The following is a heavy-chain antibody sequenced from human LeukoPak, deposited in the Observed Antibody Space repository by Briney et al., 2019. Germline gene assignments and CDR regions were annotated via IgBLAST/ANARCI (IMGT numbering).Heavy chain of an antibody. Sequence: GGSLRLSCAASGFTFSSYWMGWVRHAPGKGLVWVSRINSDGRSTSYADSVKGRITISRDNAKTTLYLQMNSLRAEDTAVYYCARKQWLSDYWGQGTLVTVSS. CDR1: GFTFSSYW. CDR3: ARKQWLSDY. V-gene: IGHV3-74*01. CDR2: INSDGRST. J-gene: IGHJ4*02. D-gene: IGHD6-19*01.